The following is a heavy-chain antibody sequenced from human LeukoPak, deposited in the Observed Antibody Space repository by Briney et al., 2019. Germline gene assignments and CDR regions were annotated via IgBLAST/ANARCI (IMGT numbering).Heavy chain of an antibody. J-gene: IGHJ4*02. CDR1: GFTVSSNY. D-gene: IGHD3-16*01. CDR3: ARRVPSQVITDYFDY. V-gene: IGHV3-53*01. CDR2: NDNGAAT. Sequence: GGSLRLSCAASGFTVSSNYMSWVRQAPGKGLKWVATVNDNGAATYYADSVKGRFTISRDNSYNTVSLQMNSLRAEDTAVYYCARRVPSQVITDYFDYWGQGALVTVSS.